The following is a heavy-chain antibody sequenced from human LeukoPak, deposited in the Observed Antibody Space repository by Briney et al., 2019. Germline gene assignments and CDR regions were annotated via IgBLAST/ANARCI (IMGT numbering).Heavy chain of an antibody. D-gene: IGHD6-19*01. Sequence: GRSLRLSCAASGFTFTNYGMHWVRQAPGKGLEWVAVIWYDGSNKYYADSVKGRFTISRDNSKDTLYLQMNSLRAEDTAVYYCASTSGWYEPIDYWGQGTLVTVSS. CDR2: IWYDGSNK. J-gene: IGHJ4*02. V-gene: IGHV3-33*08. CDR1: GFTFTNYG. CDR3: ASTSGWYEPIDY.